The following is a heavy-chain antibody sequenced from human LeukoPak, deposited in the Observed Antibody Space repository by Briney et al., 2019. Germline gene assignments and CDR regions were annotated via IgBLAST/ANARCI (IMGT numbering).Heavy chain of an antibody. J-gene: IGHJ6*03. CDR3: ARGYYYYYMDV. CDR2: ISSTGGTI. Sequence: PGGSLRLSCAASGFTSSTYDMNWVRQAPGKGLEWVSYISSTGGTISYADSVKGRFTISRDNAKNSLYLQVNTLRAGDTAVYYCARGYYYYYMDVWGKGTTVTISS. CDR1: GFTSSTYD. V-gene: IGHV3-48*03.